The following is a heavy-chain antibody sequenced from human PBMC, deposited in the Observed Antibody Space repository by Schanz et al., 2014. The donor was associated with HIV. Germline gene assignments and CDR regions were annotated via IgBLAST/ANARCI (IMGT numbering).Heavy chain of an antibody. D-gene: IGHD3-22*01. CDR1: GFSFTDYG. V-gene: IGHV3-30*03. J-gene: IGHJ4*02. Sequence: VQLLESGGGLVEPGESLRLSCTASGFSFTDYGMHWVRQTPDKGLEWVAIISFDGSNKYYADSVKGRFTISRDNSKNTLYLQMNSLRVEDTAVYYCARDLPNPYFDFSGPAGDYWGQGALVTVSP. CDR3: ARDLPNPYFDFSGPAGDY. CDR2: ISFDGSNK.